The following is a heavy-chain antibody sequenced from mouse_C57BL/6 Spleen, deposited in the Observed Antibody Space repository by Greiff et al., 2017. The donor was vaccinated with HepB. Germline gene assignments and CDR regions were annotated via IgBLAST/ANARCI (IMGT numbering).Heavy chain of an antibody. Sequence: EVKVEESGGGLVQPGGSMKLSCVASGFTFSNHWMNWVRQSPEKGLEWVAQIRLKSDNYATHYAESVKGRLTISRDDPKSSVYLQMNNLRAEDTGIYYCTRWLLRAMEYWGQGTSVTVAS. CDR2: IRLKSDNYAT. CDR3: TRWLLRAMEY. V-gene: IGHV6-3*01. D-gene: IGHD2-3*01. J-gene: IGHJ4*01. CDR1: GFTFSNHW.